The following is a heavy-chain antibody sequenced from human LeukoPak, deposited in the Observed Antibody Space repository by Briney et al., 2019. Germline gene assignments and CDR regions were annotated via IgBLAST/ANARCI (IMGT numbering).Heavy chain of an antibody. CDR1: GFTFGSYW. J-gene: IGHJ4*02. CDR2: IKPDGSEK. V-gene: IGHV3-7*01. D-gene: IGHD1-1*01. Sequence: GGSLRLSCAVAGFTFGSYWMRWVRQAPGKGLEWVANIKPDGSEKYYVDSVKGRFTISRDNAENPLYLQRNCLRAEDAAVYYCPRERRPLIPGGDYWGQGTLVTVSS. CDR3: PRERRPLIPGGDY.